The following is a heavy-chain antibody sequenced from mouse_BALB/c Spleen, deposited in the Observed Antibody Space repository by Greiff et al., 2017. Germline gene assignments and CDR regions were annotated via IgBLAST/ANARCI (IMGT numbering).Heavy chain of an antibody. V-gene: IGHV1-15*01. J-gene: IGHJ1*01. CDR3: TRATTAPLYFDV. CDR2: IDPETGGT. CDR1: GYTFTDYE. D-gene: IGHD1-2*01. Sequence: QVQLQQSGAELVRPGASVTLSCKASGYTFTDYEMHWVKQTPVHGLEWIGAIDPETGGTAYNQKFKGKATLTADKSSSTAYMELRSLTSEDSAVYYCTRATTAPLYFDVWGAGTTVTVSS.